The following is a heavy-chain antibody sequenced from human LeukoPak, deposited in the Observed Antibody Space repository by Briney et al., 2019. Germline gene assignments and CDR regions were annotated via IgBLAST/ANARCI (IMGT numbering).Heavy chain of an antibody. CDR2: IKQDGSEK. CDR1: GFTFSSYW. J-gene: IGHJ4*02. Sequence: GGSLRLSCAASGFTFSSYWMSWVRQAPGKGLEWVANIKQDGSEKYYVDSVKGRFTISRDNPKNLLFLQINSLRVEDTAVYYCARETPRRGETRDGYRWGQGTLVTVSS. V-gene: IGHV3-7*01. CDR3: ARETPRRGETRDGYR. D-gene: IGHD5-24*01.